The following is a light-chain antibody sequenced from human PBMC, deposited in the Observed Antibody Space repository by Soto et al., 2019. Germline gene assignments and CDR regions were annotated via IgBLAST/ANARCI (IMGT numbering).Light chain of an antibody. Sequence: EIVLTQSPATLSLSPGERATLSCRASQSFRGLLAWYQQKPGQAPRLLIYGASNRATGIPDRFSGSGSGTDFTLTISRLEPEDFAVYYCQQYGSSGTFGQGTRLEIK. CDR3: QQYGSSGT. V-gene: IGKV3-20*01. CDR1: QSFRGL. CDR2: GAS. J-gene: IGKJ5*01.